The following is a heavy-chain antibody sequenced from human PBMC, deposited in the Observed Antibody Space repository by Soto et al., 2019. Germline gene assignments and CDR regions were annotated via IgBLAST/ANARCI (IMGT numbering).Heavy chain of an antibody. V-gene: IGHV3-21*01. CDR3: ARSGGKGYCSSTSCHDDYYYYYYGMDV. CDR1: GFTFSSYS. J-gene: IGHJ6*02. D-gene: IGHD2-2*01. CDR2: ISSSSSYI. Sequence: PVGSLRLSCAASGFTFSSYSMNWVRQAPGKGLEWVSSISSSSSYIYYADSVKGRFTISRDNAKNSLYLQMNSLRAEDTAVYYCARSGGKGYCSSTSCHDDYYYYYYGMDVWGQGTTVTVSS.